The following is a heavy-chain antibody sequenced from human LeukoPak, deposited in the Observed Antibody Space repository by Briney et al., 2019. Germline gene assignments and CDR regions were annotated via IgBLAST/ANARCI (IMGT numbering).Heavy chain of an antibody. Sequence: PSGGSLRLSCAASGFTFSSYAMHWVRQAPGKGLEWVAVISYDGSNKYYADSVKGRFTISRDNSKNTPYLQMNSLRAEDTAVYYCAEPRFSEWLSLDAYGMDVWGQGTTVTVSS. CDR2: ISYDGSNK. J-gene: IGHJ6*02. V-gene: IGHV3-30-3*01. D-gene: IGHD3-3*01. CDR3: AEPRFSEWLSLDAYGMDV. CDR1: GFTFSSYA.